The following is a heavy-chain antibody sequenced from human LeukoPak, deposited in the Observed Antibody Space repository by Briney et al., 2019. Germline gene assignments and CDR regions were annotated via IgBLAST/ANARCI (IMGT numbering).Heavy chain of an antibody. V-gene: IGHV4-4*07. D-gene: IGHD1-26*01. CDR1: GGSIRSHY. J-gene: IGHJ5*02. CDR2: IYTSGAA. Sequence: SETLSLTCSVSGGSIRSHYWSWIRQAAGKGLEWVGRIYTSGAANFNPSLKSRVSMSVDTSQNQFSLKLSSVTAADTAVYYCARASGSYWFDPWGQGTLVTVSS. CDR3: ARASGSYWFDP.